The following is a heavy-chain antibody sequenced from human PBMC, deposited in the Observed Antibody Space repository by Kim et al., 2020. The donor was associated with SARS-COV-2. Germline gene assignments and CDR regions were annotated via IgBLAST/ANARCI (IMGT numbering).Heavy chain of an antibody. J-gene: IGHJ2*01. CDR1: GYTFTSYY. CDR2: INPSGGST. V-gene: IGHV1-46*01. Sequence: ASVKVSCKASGYTFTSYYMHWVRQAPGQGLEWMGIINPSGGSTSYAQKFQGRVTMTRDTSTSTVYMELSSLRSEDTAVYYCAREFRGLGRFFGYFDLWGRGTLVTVSS. CDR3: AREFRGLGRFFGYFDL. D-gene: IGHD3-3*01.